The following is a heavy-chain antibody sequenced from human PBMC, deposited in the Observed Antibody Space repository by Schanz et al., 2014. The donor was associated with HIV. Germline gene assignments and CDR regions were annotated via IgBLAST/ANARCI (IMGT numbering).Heavy chain of an antibody. CDR2: ISSSSSYI. D-gene: IGHD3-22*01. CDR1: GFTFSDYH. J-gene: IGHJ4*02. Sequence: VQLLESGGGLVKAGGSLRLSCAGSGFTFSDYHMNWIRQAPGKGLEWVSYISSSSSYIYYADSVKGRFTISRDNAKNSLYLQMNSLRAEDTAVYYCARDPLYYYDSSGPADYWGQGTLVTVSS. CDR3: ARDPLYYYDSSGPADY. V-gene: IGHV3-11*06.